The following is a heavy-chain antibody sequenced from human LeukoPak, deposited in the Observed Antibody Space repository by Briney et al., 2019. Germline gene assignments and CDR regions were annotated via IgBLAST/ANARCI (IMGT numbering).Heavy chain of an antibody. V-gene: IGHV3-30-3*01. CDR1: GFTFSSYA. CDR2: ISYDGSNK. J-gene: IGHJ5*02. CDR3: AKEQIAVAAYNWFDP. Sequence: GGSLRLSCAASGFTFSSYAMHWVRQAPGKGLEWVAVISYDGSNKYYADSVKGRFTISRDNSKNTLYLQMNSLRAEDTAVYYCAKEQIAVAAYNWFDPWGQGTLVTVSS. D-gene: IGHD6-19*01.